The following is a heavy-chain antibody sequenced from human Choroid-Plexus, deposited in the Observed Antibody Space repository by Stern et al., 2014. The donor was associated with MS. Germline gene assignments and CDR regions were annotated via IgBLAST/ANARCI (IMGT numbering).Heavy chain of an antibody. Sequence: EVQLVESGGGLVQPGGSLRLSCAASGFSFSTYAMSWVRQTPGKGLQWVSVICGRGGPTYYADSVKGRFTISRDNSKNTLYLQMDSLRADDTAVYYCAKWSHHIAVAGTRYFQHWGQGTLVTVSS. CDR1: GFSFSTYA. V-gene: IGHV3-23*04. CDR2: ICGRGGPT. D-gene: IGHD6-19*01. CDR3: AKWSHHIAVAGTRYFQH. J-gene: IGHJ1*01.